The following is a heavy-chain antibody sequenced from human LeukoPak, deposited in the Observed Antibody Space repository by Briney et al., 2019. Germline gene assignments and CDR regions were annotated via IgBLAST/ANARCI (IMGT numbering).Heavy chain of an antibody. J-gene: IGHJ4*02. Sequence: ASVKVSCKASGGTFSSYAISWVRQAPGQGLEWRGRIIPILGIANYAQKFQGRVTITADKSTSTAYMELSSLRSEDTAVYYCARDLGTYYYDSSGYSYFDYWGQGTLVTVSS. D-gene: IGHD3-22*01. CDR1: GGTFSSYA. V-gene: IGHV1-69*04. CDR3: ARDLGTYYYDSSGYSYFDY. CDR2: IIPILGIA.